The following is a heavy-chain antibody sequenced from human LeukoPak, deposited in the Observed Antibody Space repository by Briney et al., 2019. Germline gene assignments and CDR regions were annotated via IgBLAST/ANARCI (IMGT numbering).Heavy chain of an antibody. CDR1: GGSVSSDSYF. J-gene: IGHJ4*02. Sequence: PSETLSLTCTVSGGSVSSDSYFWTWIRQPPGKGLEWIGYIYYSGSTNYNPSLKSRVTISLNTSKNQFSLKLSSVTAADTAVYYCAGQGTVSRIDYWGQGTLVTVS. V-gene: IGHV4-61*01. D-gene: IGHD4-17*01. CDR2: IYYSGST. CDR3: AGQGTVSRIDY.